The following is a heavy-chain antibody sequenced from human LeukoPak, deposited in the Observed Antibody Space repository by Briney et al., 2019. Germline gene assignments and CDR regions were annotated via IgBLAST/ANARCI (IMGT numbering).Heavy chain of an antibody. J-gene: IGHJ3*02. V-gene: IGHV3-30*18. Sequence: GRSLRLSCAASGFTFNNYGMHWVRQAPGKGLEWVAVISDDGSNKYYADSVKGRFTTSRDNSKNTLYLQMNSLRAEDTAVYYCAKDIEGYYYDSSGYTHTHDAFDIWGQGTLVTVSS. D-gene: IGHD3-22*01. CDR2: ISDDGSNK. CDR1: GFTFNNYG. CDR3: AKDIEGYYYDSSGYTHTHDAFDI.